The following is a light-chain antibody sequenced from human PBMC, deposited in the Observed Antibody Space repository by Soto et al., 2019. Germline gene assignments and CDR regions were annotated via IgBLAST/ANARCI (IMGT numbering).Light chain of an antibody. Sequence: QSVLTQPASVSGSPGQSITISCTGTSGDIGSYNRVSWYQQHPGKAPKLIIYEVTDRPSGVSNRFSGSKSGNTASLTISGLQAEDEAEYYCSSYTSSSPVFGGGTKLTVL. V-gene: IGLV2-14*01. CDR2: EVT. CDR1: SGDIGSYNR. J-gene: IGLJ2*01. CDR3: SSYTSSSPV.